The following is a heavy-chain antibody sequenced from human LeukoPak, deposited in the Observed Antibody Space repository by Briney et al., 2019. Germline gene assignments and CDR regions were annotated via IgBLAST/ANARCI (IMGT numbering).Heavy chain of an antibody. CDR2: IYYSGST. J-gene: IGHJ1*01. Sequence: PSETLSLTCTVSGGSISSYYWSWIRQPPGKGLEWIGYIYYSGSTNYNPSLKSRVTISVDTSKNQFSLKLSSVTAADTAVYYCARHGYYDFWSGYYQGSSFQHWGQGTLVTVSS. V-gene: IGHV4-59*08. D-gene: IGHD3-3*01. CDR1: GGSISSYY. CDR3: ARHGYYDFWSGYYQGSSFQH.